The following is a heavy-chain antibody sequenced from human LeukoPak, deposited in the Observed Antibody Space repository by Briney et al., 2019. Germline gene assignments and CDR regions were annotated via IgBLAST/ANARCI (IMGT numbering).Heavy chain of an antibody. CDR1: GFTFSSYA. D-gene: IGHD3-3*01. CDR2: ITGSGGGA. CDR3: AKDATFSGVNYFDY. J-gene: IGHJ4*02. Sequence: GGSLRLSCAASGFTFSSYAMSWVRQAPGEGLEWVSGITGSGGGAFYGDSVKGRFTISRDNSKNTLYLQMSSLRAEDTAVYFCAKDATFSGVNYFDYWGQGALVTVSS. V-gene: IGHV3-23*01.